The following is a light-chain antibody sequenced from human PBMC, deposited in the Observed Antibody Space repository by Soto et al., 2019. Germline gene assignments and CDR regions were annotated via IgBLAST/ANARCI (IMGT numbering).Light chain of an antibody. CDR2: DAS. J-gene: IGKJ3*01. V-gene: IGKV1-5*01. CDR3: QQYNSYPYS. Sequence: DIQVTQSPSTLSASVGDRVTISCRASQNIDSWLAWYQQKPGKAPKLLIYDASSLESGVPSRFSGSGSGTEFTLTISILQPDDFATYYCQQYNSYPYSFGPGTKVDIK. CDR1: QNIDSW.